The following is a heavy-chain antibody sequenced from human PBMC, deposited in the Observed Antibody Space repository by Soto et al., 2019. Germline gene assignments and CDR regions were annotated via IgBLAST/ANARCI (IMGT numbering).Heavy chain of an antibody. Sequence: EVQLVESGGGVVQPGGSLRRSCAASGFTFSSSWMNWVRQVPGKGLEWISRLYSDGTGTNYADSVKGRFTISRDNAKNTLYLQMNSLRVEDTAVYYCARVDSIAVGVPFALWGLGVLVTVSS. D-gene: IGHD6-19*01. CDR2: LYSDGTGT. CDR1: GFTFSSSW. CDR3: ARVDSIAVGVPFAL. J-gene: IGHJ4*02. V-gene: IGHV3-74*01.